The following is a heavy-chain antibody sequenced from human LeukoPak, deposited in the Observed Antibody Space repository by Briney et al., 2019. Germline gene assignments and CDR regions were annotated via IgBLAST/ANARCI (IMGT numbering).Heavy chain of an antibody. J-gene: IGHJ4*02. CDR3: ARRRYYYDSSGYVSLFDY. Sequence: SETLSLTCAVYGGSFSGYYWSWIRQPPGKGLEWIGEINQSGSTNYNPSLKSRVTISVDTSKNQFSLKLSSVTAADTAVYYCARRRYYYDSSGYVSLFDYWGQGTLVTVSS. V-gene: IGHV4-34*01. CDR1: GGSFSGYY. D-gene: IGHD3-22*01. CDR2: INQSGST.